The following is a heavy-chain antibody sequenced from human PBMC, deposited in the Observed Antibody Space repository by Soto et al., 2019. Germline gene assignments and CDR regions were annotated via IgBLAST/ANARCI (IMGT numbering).Heavy chain of an antibody. CDR2: ISTYNGNT. V-gene: IGHV1-18*01. CDR1: RYTFSSYD. CDR3: ARDFAY. Sequence: QVQLVQSGAEVKKPGASVKVSCKASRYTFSSYDINWVRQAPGQGLEWMGWISTYNGNTDYAQKVQGRVTMTTDTSTNTAYMELRNLTSDDTAVYYCARDFAYWGQGTLVTVSS. J-gene: IGHJ4*02.